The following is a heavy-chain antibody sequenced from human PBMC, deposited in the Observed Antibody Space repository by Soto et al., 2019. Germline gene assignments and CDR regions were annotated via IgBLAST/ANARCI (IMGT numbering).Heavy chain of an antibody. CDR2: IDPSDSYT. CDR1: GYSFTSYW. CDR3: ASTGIWSGWSPSHYGMDV. Sequence: VASRKISCKVSGYSFTSYWISWVRQMPGKGLEWMGRIDPSDSYTNYSPSFQGHVTISADKSISTAYLQWSSLKASDTAMYYCASTGIWSGWSPSHYGMDVWGQGTTVTVSS. V-gene: IGHV5-10-1*01. D-gene: IGHD3-3*01. J-gene: IGHJ6*02.